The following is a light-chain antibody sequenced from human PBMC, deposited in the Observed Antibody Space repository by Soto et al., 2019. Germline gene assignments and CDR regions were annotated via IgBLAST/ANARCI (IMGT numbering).Light chain of an antibody. V-gene: IGKV1-39*01. CDR3: QQSYSTPPN. CDR2: SAS. J-gene: IGKJ2*01. Sequence: IPMTQSPSSLSASVGDRVTLTCRTSRAINNYVNWYQHHPGRVPKLLISSASILQAGVPSRFSAGGSGTHFALTINNLQPEDVATYYCQQSYSTPPNFGQGIKLEI. CDR1: RAINNY.